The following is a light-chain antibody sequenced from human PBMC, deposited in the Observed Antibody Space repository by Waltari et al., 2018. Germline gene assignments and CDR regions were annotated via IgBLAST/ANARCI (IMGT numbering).Light chain of an antibody. Sequence: WYKQNPGKAPTLMIYAVSRRPSLVSDRFSGSKSGDMASLTIDGLQPEDEAEYFCSSYAGSSKEVFGGGTKVTVL. V-gene: IGLV2-23*02. CDR3: SSYAGSSKEV. J-gene: IGLJ2*01. CDR2: AVS.